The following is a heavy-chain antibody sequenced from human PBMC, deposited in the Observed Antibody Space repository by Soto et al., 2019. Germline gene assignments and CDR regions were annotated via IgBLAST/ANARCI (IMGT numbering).Heavy chain of an antibody. Sequence: QVQLQESGPGLVKPSETLSLTCTVSGGSISSSYWSWIRQPPGKGLEWTGYIYHSGSTNYNPSLKCRVTISVDTSKTQFSLKLSSVTAADTAVYYCARLGSIAADDFDYWGQGTLVTVSS. CDR1: GGSISSSY. CDR2: IYHSGST. CDR3: ARLGSIAADDFDY. J-gene: IGHJ4*02. D-gene: IGHD6-25*01. V-gene: IGHV4-59*08.